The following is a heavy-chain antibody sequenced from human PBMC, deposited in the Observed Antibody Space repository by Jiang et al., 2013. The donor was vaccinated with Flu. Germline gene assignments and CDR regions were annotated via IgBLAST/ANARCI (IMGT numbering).Heavy chain of an antibody. CDR2: IYYSGST. Sequence: GPGLVKPSETLSLTCTVSGGSISSSSYYWGWIRQPPGKGLEWIGSIYYSGSTYYNPSLKSRVTISVDTSKNQFSLKLSSVTAADTAVYYCARRKGRIAAPRGWFDPWGQGTLVTVSS. D-gene: IGHD6-6*01. CDR3: ARRKGRIAAPRGWFDP. CDR1: GGSISSSSYY. V-gene: IGHV4-39*01. J-gene: IGHJ5*02.